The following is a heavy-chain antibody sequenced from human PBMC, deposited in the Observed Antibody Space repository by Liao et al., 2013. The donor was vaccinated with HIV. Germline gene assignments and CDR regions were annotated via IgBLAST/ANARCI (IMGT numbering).Heavy chain of an antibody. CDR1: GGSFSGYY. V-gene: IGHV4-59*10. Sequence: QVQLQQWGAGLLKPSETLSLTCAVYGGSFSGYYWNWIRQSAGKGLEWIGRVYTSGSTSYNPSLKSRVTISVDTSKNHFSLNLTSVTAADTAIYYCARHGPEYAYYYMDVWGRGITVTVSS. CDR3: ARHGPEYAYYYMDV. CDR2: VYTSGST. J-gene: IGHJ6*03. D-gene: IGHD2/OR15-2a*01.